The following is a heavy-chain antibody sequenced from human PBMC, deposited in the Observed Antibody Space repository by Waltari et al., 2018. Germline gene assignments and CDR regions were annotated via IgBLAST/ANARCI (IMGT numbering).Heavy chain of an antibody. Sequence: QVQLVESGGGVVQPGRSLRLSCAASGFPFSSYAMHWVRQAPGKGLGWVAVISYDGSNKYYADSVKGRFTISRDNSKNTLYLQMNSLRAEDTAVYYCARDSAAVTLDYWGQGTLVTVSS. CDR2: ISYDGSNK. J-gene: IGHJ4*02. V-gene: IGHV3-30-3*01. CDR1: GFPFSSYA. D-gene: IGHD4-17*01. CDR3: ARDSAAVTLDY.